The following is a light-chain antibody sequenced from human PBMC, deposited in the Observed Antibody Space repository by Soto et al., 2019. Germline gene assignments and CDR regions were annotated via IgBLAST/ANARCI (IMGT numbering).Light chain of an antibody. J-gene: IGKJ5*01. CDR3: QQRSNWPPIT. CDR2: DAS. V-gene: IGKV3-11*01. CDR1: QSASNF. Sequence: EIVMTLSAPTLSVSPGETASLSCRPSQSASNFLAWYQQRPGQAPRLLIHDASHRAAGIPARFSGSGFGTDFTLTISSLEPEDAAVYYCQQRSNWPPITFGQGTRLEI.